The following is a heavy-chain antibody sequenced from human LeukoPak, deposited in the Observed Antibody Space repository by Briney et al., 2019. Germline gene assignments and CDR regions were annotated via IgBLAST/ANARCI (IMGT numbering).Heavy chain of an antibody. V-gene: IGHV3-48*02. CDR3: ARDDRDYVVDY. CDR2: ISSTSSTI. J-gene: IGHJ4*02. CDR1: GFTFSTYR. Sequence: GGSLRLSCAASGFTFSTYRMNWVRQAPGKGLEGVSYISSTSSTIHYADSVKGRFTISRDNAKNSLYLHMSSLRDEDTALYYCARDDRDYVVDYWGRGTLVTVSS. D-gene: IGHD4-17*01.